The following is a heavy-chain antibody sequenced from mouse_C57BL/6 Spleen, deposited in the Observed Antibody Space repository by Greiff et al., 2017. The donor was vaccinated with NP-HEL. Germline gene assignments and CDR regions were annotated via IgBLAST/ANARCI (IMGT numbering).Heavy chain of an antibody. J-gene: IGHJ3*01. Sequence: EVQLQQSGPELVKPGASVKMSCKASGYTFTDYNMHWVKQSHGKSLEWIGYINPNNGGTSYNQKFKGKATLTVNKSSSTAYMELRSLTSEDSAVYDWAREEIYYGNTAWFAYWGQGTLVTVSA. V-gene: IGHV1-22*01. CDR3: AREEIYYGNTAWFAY. D-gene: IGHD2-1*01. CDR2: INPNNGGT. CDR1: GYTFTDYN.